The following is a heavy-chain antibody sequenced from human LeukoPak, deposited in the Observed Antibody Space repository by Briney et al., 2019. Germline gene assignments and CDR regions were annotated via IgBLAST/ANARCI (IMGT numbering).Heavy chain of an antibody. V-gene: IGHV4-34*01. D-gene: IGHD1-26*01. CDR1: GGSFSGYY. J-gene: IGHJ4*02. CDR3: ASHSGSYYAFWDY. CDR2: INHSGST. Sequence: SETLSLTCAVYGGSFSGYYWSWIRQPPGKGLEWIGEINHSGSTNYNPSLKSRVTISVDTSKNQFSLKLSSVTAADTAVYYCASHSGSYYAFWDYWGQGTLVTVSS.